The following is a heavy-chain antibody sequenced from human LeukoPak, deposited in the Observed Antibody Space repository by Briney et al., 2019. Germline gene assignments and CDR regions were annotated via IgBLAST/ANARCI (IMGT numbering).Heavy chain of an antibody. CDR1: GYTFTSYG. CDR3: ARMGDYHLVSFFDY. J-gene: IGHJ4*02. Sequence: EASLKVSCKASGYTFTSYGISWVRQAPRQGREWMGWISAYDGNTNYAQKLQGRVTMTTDTSTSTVYMELTSLRSDDTAVYYCARMGDYHLVSFFDYWGQGTLVTVSS. CDR2: ISAYDGNT. D-gene: IGHD4/OR15-4a*01. V-gene: IGHV1-18*01.